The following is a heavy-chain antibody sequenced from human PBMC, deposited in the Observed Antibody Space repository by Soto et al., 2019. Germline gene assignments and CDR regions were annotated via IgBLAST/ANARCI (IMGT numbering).Heavy chain of an antibody. J-gene: IGHJ4*02. V-gene: IGHV3-23*01. Sequence: GGSLRLSCAASGFTFSSYAMSWVRQAPGKGLEWVSAISGSGGSTYYADSVKGRFTISRDNSKNTLYLQMNSLRAEDTAVDYCAKWGELELVEFPPLQGWGQGTLVTVSS. CDR1: GFTFSSYA. CDR3: AKWGELELVEFPPLQG. CDR2: ISGSGGST. D-gene: IGHD1-7*01.